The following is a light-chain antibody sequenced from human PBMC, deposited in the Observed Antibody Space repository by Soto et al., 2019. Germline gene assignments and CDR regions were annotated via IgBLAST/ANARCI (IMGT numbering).Light chain of an antibody. CDR1: QSVNIY. CDR2: GAS. CDR3: QQRNNWPIT. V-gene: IGKV3-11*01. Sequence: EIVMTQSPATLSVTPGERATLPCRASQSVNIYLAWYQQEPGQAPRLLIFGASSRATGIPARFSGSGSGTDFTLTISSLEPEDFAVYYCQQRNNWPITFGQGTRLEI. J-gene: IGKJ5*01.